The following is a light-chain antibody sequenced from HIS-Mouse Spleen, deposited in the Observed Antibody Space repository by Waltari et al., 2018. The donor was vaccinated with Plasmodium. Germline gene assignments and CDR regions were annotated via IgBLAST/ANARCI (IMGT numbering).Light chain of an antibody. CDR3: YSTDSSGNHRV. CDR2: EDS. J-gene: IGLJ3*02. Sequence: SYELTQPPSVPVSPGQTARITCSGDALPKKYAYWYQQKSGQAPVLVIYEDSKRPSGIPERVSGSSSGTMATFTISGAQGEDEADYYWYSTDSSGNHRVFGGGTKLTVL. V-gene: IGLV3-10*01. CDR1: ALPKKY.